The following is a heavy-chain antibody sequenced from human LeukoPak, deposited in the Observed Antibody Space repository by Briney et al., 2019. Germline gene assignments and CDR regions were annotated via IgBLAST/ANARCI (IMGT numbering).Heavy chain of an antibody. CDR1: GLTISSSG. CDR3: AREGFNDRSGDNDGFDM. V-gene: IGHV3-23*01. CDR2: ISGSGDRI. Sequence: GGSLRLSCAASGLTISSSGMSWVRQAPGKGLEWVSAISGSGDRIHYADSVRGRLTISRDTSKDTLYLQMNSLRADDTAVYYCAREGFNDRSGDNDGFDMWGQGTMVTVSS. D-gene: IGHD1-1*01. J-gene: IGHJ3*02.